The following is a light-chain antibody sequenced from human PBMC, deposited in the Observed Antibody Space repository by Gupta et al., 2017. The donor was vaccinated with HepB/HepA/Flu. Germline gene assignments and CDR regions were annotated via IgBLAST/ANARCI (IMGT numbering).Light chain of an antibody. Sequence: EFVLTQSPATLSLYPGERATLSCRASQSVNNYLAWYQQKPGQAPRLLIYTTSNRATGTPARFSGGGSGTDFILTINSLEPEDFAIYYCQHGNSFGPGTKVEIK. CDR2: TTS. CDR3: QHGNS. J-gene: IGKJ3*01. CDR1: QSVNNY. V-gene: IGKV3-11*01.